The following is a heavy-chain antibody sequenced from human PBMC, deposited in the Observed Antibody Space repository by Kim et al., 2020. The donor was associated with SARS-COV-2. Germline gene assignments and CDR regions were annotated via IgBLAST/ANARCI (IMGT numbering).Heavy chain of an antibody. J-gene: IGHJ4*02. CDR2: ISAYNGDT. CDR1: GYSFSTYG. V-gene: IGHV1-18*01. CDR3: ARGDGVGSFRLTFDY. Sequence: ASVKVSCKASGYSFSTYGINWVRQAPGQGLEWMGWISAYNGDTRSAQNLQGRLSMTTDTSSPTAYMELRSLTSDDTAIYYCARGDGVGSFRLTFDYWGQGSLITDYS. D-gene: IGHD3-16*02.